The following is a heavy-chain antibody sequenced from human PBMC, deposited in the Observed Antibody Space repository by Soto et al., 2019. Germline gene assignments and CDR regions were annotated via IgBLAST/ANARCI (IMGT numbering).Heavy chain of an antibody. Sequence: QVQLVGSGGGVVQPGRSLRLSCAASGFTFSSYGMHLVLQAPGKGLEWVAVISYDGSNKYYADSVKGRFTISRDNSKNTLYLQLNSLRAEDTAVYYCAKGARGSTAAADYWGQGTLVTVSS. D-gene: IGHD6-13*01. CDR1: GFTFSSYG. CDR2: ISYDGSNK. J-gene: IGHJ4*02. V-gene: IGHV3-30*18. CDR3: AKGARGSTAAADY.